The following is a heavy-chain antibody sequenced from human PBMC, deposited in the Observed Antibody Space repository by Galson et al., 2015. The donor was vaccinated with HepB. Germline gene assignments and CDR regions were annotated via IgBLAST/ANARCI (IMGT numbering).Heavy chain of an antibody. CDR3: AKAPRASSGPYFDY. CDR2: ISGSGGST. J-gene: IGHJ4*02. V-gene: IGHV3-23*01. CDR1: GFTFSTYA. Sequence: SLRLSCAASGFTFSTYAMSWVRQAPGKGLEWVSAISGSGGSTYYADSVKGRFTISRDNSKNTLYLQMNSLRAEDTAVYYCAKAPRASSGPYFDYWGQGTLVTVSS.